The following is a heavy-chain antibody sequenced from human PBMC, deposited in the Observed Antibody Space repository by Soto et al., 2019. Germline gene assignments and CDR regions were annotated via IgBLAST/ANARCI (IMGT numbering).Heavy chain of an antibody. Sequence: XGSLRLSCAASGFTFSSYWMSWVRQAPGKGLDWVANIKQDGSEKYYVDSVKGRFTISRDNAKNSLYLQMNSLRAEDTAVYYCARESYYDFWSGYYPYYYYGMDVWGQGTTVTVSS. V-gene: IGHV3-7*03. D-gene: IGHD3-3*01. CDR2: IKQDGSEK. J-gene: IGHJ6*02. CDR1: GFTFSSYW. CDR3: ARESYYDFWSGYYPYYYYGMDV.